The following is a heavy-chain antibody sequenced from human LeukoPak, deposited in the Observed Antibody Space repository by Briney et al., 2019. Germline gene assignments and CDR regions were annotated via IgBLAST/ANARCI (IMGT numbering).Heavy chain of an antibody. J-gene: IGHJ4*02. V-gene: IGHV3-43*02. CDR3: ASLDTAMVNGDY. CDR1: GFAFDDYA. CDR2: ISGDGGST. Sequence: GGSLRLSCAASGFAFDDYAMHWVRQAPGTGLEWVSLISGDGGSTYYADSVKGRFTISRDNSKDSLYLQMNSLRAEDTAMYYCASLDTAMVNGDYWGQGTLVTVSS. D-gene: IGHD5-18*01.